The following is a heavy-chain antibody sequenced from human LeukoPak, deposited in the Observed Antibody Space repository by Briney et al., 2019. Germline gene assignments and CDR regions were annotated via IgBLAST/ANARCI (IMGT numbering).Heavy chain of an antibody. D-gene: IGHD3-16*01. CDR3: ARGGIGDPLRGDY. V-gene: IGHV7-4-1*02. CDR2: INTNTGNP. CDR1: GYTFTSYG. Sequence: ASVKVSCKASGYTFTSYGISWVRQAPGQGLEWMGWINTNTGNPTYAQGFTGRFVFSLDTSVSTAYLQIRSLKAEDTAVYYCARGGIGDPLRGDYWGQGTLVTVSS. J-gene: IGHJ4*02.